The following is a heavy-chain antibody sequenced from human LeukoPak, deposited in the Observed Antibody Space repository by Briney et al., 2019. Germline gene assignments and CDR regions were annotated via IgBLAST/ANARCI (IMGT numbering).Heavy chain of an antibody. J-gene: IGHJ6*03. D-gene: IGHD6-6*01. CDR1: GGSISSSSYY. CDR3: ASEPSIAARNYYYYYMDV. Sequence: PSETLSLTCTVSGGSISSSSYYWGWIRQPPGTGLEWIGRIYTSGSTNYNPSLKSRVTISVDTSKNQFSLKLSSVTAADTAVYYCASEPSIAARNYYYYYMDVWGKGTTVTVSS. V-gene: IGHV4-39*07. CDR2: IYTSGST.